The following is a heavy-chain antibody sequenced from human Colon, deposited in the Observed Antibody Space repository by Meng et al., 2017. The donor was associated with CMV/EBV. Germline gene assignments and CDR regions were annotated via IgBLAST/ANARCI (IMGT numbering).Heavy chain of an antibody. CDR2: IYFNGNV. CDR1: GCSISSDNYF. V-gene: IGHV4-30-4*08. Sequence: QVQLQESGPGLVKPSQTLSLTCTVSGCSISSDNYFWSWIRQSPGKGLEWIGYIYFNGNVYYNPSLQSRVTISVDTSKNQFSLKVSSVTATDTAVYYCAREVNRVADSDAFDIWGQGTMVTVSS. CDR3: AREVNRVADSDAFDI. J-gene: IGHJ3*02. D-gene: IGHD6-19*01.